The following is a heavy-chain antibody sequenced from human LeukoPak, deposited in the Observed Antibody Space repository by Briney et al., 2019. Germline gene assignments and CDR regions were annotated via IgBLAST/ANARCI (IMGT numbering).Heavy chain of an antibody. CDR1: GFTFSTYW. CDR2: IHTDGRST. V-gene: IGHV3-74*01. D-gene: IGHD3-22*01. J-gene: IGHJ4*02. CDR3: ARDLYDSSGYDY. Sequence: GGPLRLSCVASGFTFSTYWMHWVRQVPGKGLVWVSHIHTDGRSTSYADSVKGRFTISRDNAKNTLYLQMNSLRAEDTAVYYCARDLYDSSGYDYWGQGTLVTVSS.